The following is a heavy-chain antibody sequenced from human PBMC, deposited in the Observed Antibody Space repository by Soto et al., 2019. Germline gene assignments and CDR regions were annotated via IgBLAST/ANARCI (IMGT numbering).Heavy chain of an antibody. CDR3: AGHYNTGAFFDY. J-gene: IGHJ4*02. D-gene: IGHD1-20*01. CDR1: GASVRSSHY. V-gene: IGHV4-39*01. Sequence: LSLTCSVSGASVRSSHYWGWIRQPPGKGLEWIGSVSYSGGPYYSPSFKSRITIFVDTSNNQFSLRVRSVTATDTAVYFCAGHYNTGAFFDYWGQGKLVTVSS. CDR2: VSYSGGP.